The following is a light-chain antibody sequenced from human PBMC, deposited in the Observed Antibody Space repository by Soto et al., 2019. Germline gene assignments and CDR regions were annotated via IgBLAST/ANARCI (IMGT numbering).Light chain of an antibody. CDR1: QSISSW. CDR3: EQYNSYSHT. V-gene: IGKV1-5*03. J-gene: IGKJ2*01. Sequence: DIQMTQSPSTLSAPVGDRVTITCRASQSISSWLAWYQQKPGKAPKLLIYKASTLQSGGPSRFSGSGSGTEFTLTISSLQPDDLATYYCEQYNSYSHTFGQGTKLEIK. CDR2: KAS.